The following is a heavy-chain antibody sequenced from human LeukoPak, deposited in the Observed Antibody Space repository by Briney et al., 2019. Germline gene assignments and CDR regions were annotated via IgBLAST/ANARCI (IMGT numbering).Heavy chain of an antibody. CDR1: GFTFSSYA. J-gene: IGHJ4*02. CDR2: ISYDGSNK. CDR3: ARERGSSYFDY. Sequence: PGGSLRLSCAASGFTFSSYAMHWVRQAPGKGLEWVAVISYDGSNKYYADSVKGRFTISRDNSKNTLYLQMNSLRAEDTAVYYCARERGSSYFDYWGQGTLDTVSS. V-gene: IGHV3-30*04. D-gene: IGHD1-26*01.